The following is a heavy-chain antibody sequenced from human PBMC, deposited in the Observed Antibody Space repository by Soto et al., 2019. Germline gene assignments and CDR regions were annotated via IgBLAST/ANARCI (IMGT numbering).Heavy chain of an antibody. CDR3: ATVPGYGDFPSFYYYYMDV. V-gene: IGHV3-23*01. J-gene: IGHJ6*03. CDR1: GFTFSSYA. CDR2: ISGSGGST. D-gene: IGHD4-17*01. Sequence: GGSLRLSCAASGFTFSSYAMSWVRQAPGKGLEWVSAISGSGGSTYYADSVKGRFTISRDNSKNTLYLQMNSLRAEDTAVYYCATVPGYGDFPSFYYYYMDVWGKGTTVTVSS.